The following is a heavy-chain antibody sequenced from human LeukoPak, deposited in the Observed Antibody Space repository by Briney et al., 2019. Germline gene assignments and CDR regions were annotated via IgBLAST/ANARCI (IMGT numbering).Heavy chain of an antibody. J-gene: IGHJ3*02. D-gene: IGHD3-22*01. CDR3: ARDDVYYYDSSGYFRGAFDI. CDR1: GGSISSSNW. V-gene: IGHV4-4*02. CDR2: IYHSGST. Sequence: SETLSLTCAVSGGSISSSNWWSWVRQPPGKGLEWIGEIYHSGSTNYNPSLKSRVTISLDTSKNQFSLKLSSVTAADTAVYYCARDDVYYYDSSGYFRGAFDIWGQGTMVTVSS.